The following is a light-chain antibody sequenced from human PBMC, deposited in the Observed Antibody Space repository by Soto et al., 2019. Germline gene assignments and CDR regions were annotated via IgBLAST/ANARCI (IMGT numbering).Light chain of an antibody. CDR3: QQRSNWPQLT. V-gene: IGKV3-11*01. J-gene: IGKJ4*01. Sequence: EIVLTQSPGTLSLSPGERATISCRASQSVSSYLAWYQQKPGQAPRLLIYDASNRATGIPARFSGSGSGTDFTLTLSSLEPEDFAVYYCQQRSNWPQLTFGGGTKVEIK. CDR1: QSVSSY. CDR2: DAS.